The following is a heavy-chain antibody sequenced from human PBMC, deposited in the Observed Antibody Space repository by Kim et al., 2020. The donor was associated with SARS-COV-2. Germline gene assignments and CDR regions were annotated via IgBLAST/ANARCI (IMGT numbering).Heavy chain of an antibody. D-gene: IGHD2-21*02. V-gene: IGHV3-13*01. J-gene: IGHJ6*02. CDR3: ARGGRDIVVVTAGELDV. Sequence: VKGRFTISRENAKNSLYRQMNSLRAGDTAVYYCARGGRDIVVVTAGELDVWGQGTTVTVSS.